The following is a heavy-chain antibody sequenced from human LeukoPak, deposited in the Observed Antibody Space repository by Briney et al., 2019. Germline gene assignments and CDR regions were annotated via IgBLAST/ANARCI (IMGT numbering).Heavy chain of an antibody. Sequence: GGSLRLSCAASGFTFSSNAMSWVRQAPGKGLEWVSAISGSGGSTYYADSVKGRFTISRDNSKNTLYLQMNTLRAEDTAVYYCANDYRSGSFHDFWGQGTLVTVSS. CDR3: ANDYRSGSFHDF. J-gene: IGHJ4*02. V-gene: IGHV3-23*01. CDR2: ISGSGGST. CDR1: GFTFSSNA. D-gene: IGHD3-10*01.